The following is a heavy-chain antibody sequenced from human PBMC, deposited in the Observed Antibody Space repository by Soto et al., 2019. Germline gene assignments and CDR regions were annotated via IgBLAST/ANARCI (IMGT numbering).Heavy chain of an antibody. Sequence: GGSLRLSCAASGFTFSSYGTHWVRQAPGKGLEWVAVIWYDGSNKYYADSVKGRFTISRDNSKNTLYLQMNSLRAEDTAVYYCARDSGSYLYYFDYWGQGTLVTVSS. V-gene: IGHV3-33*01. CDR1: GFTFSSYG. CDR3: ARDSGSYLYYFDY. J-gene: IGHJ4*02. D-gene: IGHD1-26*01. CDR2: IWYDGSNK.